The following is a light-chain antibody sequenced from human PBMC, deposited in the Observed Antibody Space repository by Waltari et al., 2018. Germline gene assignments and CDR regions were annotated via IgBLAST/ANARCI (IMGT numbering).Light chain of an antibody. CDR1: QSVLYSSNNKNY. V-gene: IGKV4-1*01. Sequence: DIVMTQSPDSLAVSLGERATINCKSSQSVLYSSNNKNYLACYQQKPGQPPKLLIYWASTRESGVPDRFSGSGSGTDFTLTISSLQAEDVAVYYCQQYYSTPYTFGQGTKLEIQ. CDR2: WAS. CDR3: QQYYSTPYT. J-gene: IGKJ2*01.